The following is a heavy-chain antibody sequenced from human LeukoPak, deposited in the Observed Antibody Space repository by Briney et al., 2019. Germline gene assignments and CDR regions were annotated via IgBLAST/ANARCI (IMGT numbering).Heavy chain of an antibody. CDR2: IYPGDSDT. CDR1: GYSFTSYW. D-gene: IGHD2-21*01. V-gene: IGHV5-51*01. J-gene: IGHJ5*02. CDR3: ARHLGLPISEIDP. Sequence: GESLKISCKGSGYSFTSYWIGWVRQMPGKGLEWMGIIYPGDSDTRYSPSFQGQVTISADKSISTAYLQWSSLRASDTAMYYCARHLGLPISEIDPWGQGTLVTVSS.